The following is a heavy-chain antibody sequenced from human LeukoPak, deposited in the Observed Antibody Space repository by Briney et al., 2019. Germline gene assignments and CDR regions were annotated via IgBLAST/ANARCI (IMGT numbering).Heavy chain of an antibody. CDR2: INHSGST. Sequence: SETLSLTCAVYGGSFSGYYWSWIRQPPGKGLEWIGEINHSGSTNYNPSLKSRVTISVDTSKNQFSLKLSSVTAADTAVYYCARAGNVPRWEIAAAGIKYFQHWGQGTLVTVSS. CDR1: GGSFSGYY. V-gene: IGHV4-34*01. D-gene: IGHD6-13*01. J-gene: IGHJ1*01. CDR3: ARAGNVPRWEIAAAGIKYFQH.